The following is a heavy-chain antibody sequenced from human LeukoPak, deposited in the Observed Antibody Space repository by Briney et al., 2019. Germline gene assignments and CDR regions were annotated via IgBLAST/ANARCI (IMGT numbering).Heavy chain of an antibody. V-gene: IGHV1-2*02. J-gene: IGHJ4*02. CDR3: VRDRTKYCSSTSCPLDY. D-gene: IGHD2-2*01. CDR2: INPNSGGT. Sequence: GASVKVSCKASGGTFSSYAISWVRQAPGQGLAWMGWINPNSGGTNYAQKFQGRVTMTRDTSISTAYMELSRLRSDDTAVYYCVRDRTKYCSSTSCPLDYWGQGTLVTVSS. CDR1: GGTFSSYA.